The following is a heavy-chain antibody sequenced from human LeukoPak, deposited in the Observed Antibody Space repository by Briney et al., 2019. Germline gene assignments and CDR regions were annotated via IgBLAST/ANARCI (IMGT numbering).Heavy chain of an antibody. V-gene: IGHV3-53*05. D-gene: IGHD6-13*01. J-gene: IGHJ3*02. CDR1: GFTFSSNY. CDR2: IYSGGST. CDR3: ARTNGKYSSSPDAFDI. Sequence: GGSLRLSCAASGFTFSSNYMSWVRQAPGKGLEWVSVIYSGGSTYYADSVKGRFTISRDNSKKTLYLQMNSLRAEDTAVYYCARTNGKYSSSPDAFDIWGQGTMVTVSS.